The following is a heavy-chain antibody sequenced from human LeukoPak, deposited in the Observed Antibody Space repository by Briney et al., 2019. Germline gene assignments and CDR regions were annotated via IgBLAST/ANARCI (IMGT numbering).Heavy chain of an antibody. J-gene: IGHJ4*02. Sequence: GGSLRLSCAASGFTFSNAWMTWVRQAPGKGLEWVGRIKSKTDGGTADYAAPVKGRFTISRDDSKTTLYLQMDSLKTEDTAVYYCNTWTSTGNSLFDNWGQGTLVTVPS. CDR3: NTWTSTGNSLFDN. D-gene: IGHD4-23*01. CDR2: IKSKTDGGTA. CDR1: GFTFSNAW. V-gene: IGHV3-15*01.